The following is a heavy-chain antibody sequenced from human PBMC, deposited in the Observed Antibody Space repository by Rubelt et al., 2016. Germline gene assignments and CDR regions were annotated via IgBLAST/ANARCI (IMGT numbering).Heavy chain of an antibody. Sequence: GGSLRLSCAASGLTFSIYAMNWVRQAPGKGLEWVSVVSGSGGITYYADSVKGRCTISRDNAKNTLYLQMNSLRAEDTAVYYCARDHPGLGIDYWGLGTLVTVSS. CDR3: ARDHPGLGIDY. CDR2: VSGSGGIT. CDR1: GLTFSIYA. J-gene: IGHJ4*02. V-gene: IGHV3-23*01.